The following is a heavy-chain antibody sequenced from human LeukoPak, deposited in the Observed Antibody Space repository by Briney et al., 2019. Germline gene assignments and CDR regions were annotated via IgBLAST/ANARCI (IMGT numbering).Heavy chain of an antibody. V-gene: IGHV3-21*01. CDR3: AYCTGGTCYRASAFDF. J-gene: IGHJ3*01. D-gene: IGHD2-15*01. CDR2: ISGSSTYI. CDR1: DFTFISYS. Sequence: GGSLRLSCAASDFTFISYSMIWVRQAPGKGLEWVSAISGSSTYISYADSVKGRFTVSRDNAKNSLYLQMNSLRAEDTAVYYCAYCTGGTCYRASAFDFWGQGTMVIVSS.